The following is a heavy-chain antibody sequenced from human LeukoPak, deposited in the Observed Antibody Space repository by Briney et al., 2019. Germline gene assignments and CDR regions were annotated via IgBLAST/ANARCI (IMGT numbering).Heavy chain of an antibody. CDR2: IYYSGST. CDR1: GGSISTNH. Sequence: PSETLSLTCNVSGGSISTNHWAWIRQPPGKGLEWIGYIYYSGSTNYNPSLRSRVIISLDTPKNQFSLKLSSMTAADTAVYYCARGSRPEAFDIWGPGTMVTVSS. CDR3: ARGSRPEAFDI. J-gene: IGHJ3*02. V-gene: IGHV4-59*01. D-gene: IGHD1-1*01.